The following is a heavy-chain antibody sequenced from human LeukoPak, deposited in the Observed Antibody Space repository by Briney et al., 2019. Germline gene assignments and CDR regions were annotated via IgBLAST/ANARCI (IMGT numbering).Heavy chain of an antibody. D-gene: IGHD3-9*01. CDR1: GGSISSYY. Sequence: SETLSLTCTVSGGSISSYYWSWIRQPAGKGLEWIGRIYTSGSTNYNPSLKSRVTMSVDTSKNQFSLKLSSVTAADTAVYYCAGTYNLRYFVSYGMDVWGQGTTVTVSS. CDR2: IYTSGST. CDR3: AGTYNLRYFVSYGMDV. J-gene: IGHJ6*02. V-gene: IGHV4-4*07.